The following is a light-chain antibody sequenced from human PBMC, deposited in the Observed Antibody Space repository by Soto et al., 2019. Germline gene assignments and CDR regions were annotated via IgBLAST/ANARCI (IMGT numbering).Light chain of an antibody. V-gene: IGLV4-69*01. Sequence: QLVLTQSPSASASLGASVKLTCTLSSGHSSYAIAWHQQQPEKGPRYLMKLNSDGSHSKGDGIPDRFSGSSSGAERYLAISSLHSEDEADSYCQTWGTGNWVFGGGTKLTVL. CDR1: SGHSSYA. CDR3: QTWGTGNWV. J-gene: IGLJ3*02. CDR2: LNSDGSH.